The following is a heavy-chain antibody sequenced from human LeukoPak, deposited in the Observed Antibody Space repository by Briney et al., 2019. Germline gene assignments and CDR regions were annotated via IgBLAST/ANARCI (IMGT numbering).Heavy chain of an antibody. D-gene: IGHD3-22*01. Sequence: PGGSLRLSCAASGFTFSSFAMNWVRQAPGKGLEWVSSISSSSSYIYYADSVKGRFTISRDNAKNSLYMQMNSLRAEDTAVYYCARGMESYDSSGYYYDYWGQGTLVTVSS. J-gene: IGHJ4*02. V-gene: IGHV3-21*01. CDR2: ISSSSSYI. CDR3: ARGMESYDSSGYYYDY. CDR1: GFTFSSFA.